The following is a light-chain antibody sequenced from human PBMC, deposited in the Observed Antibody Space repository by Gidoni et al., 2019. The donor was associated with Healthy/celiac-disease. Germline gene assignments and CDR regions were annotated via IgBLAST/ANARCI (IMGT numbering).Light chain of an antibody. CDR3: QQYDNLPLT. CDR2: EAS. Sequence: DIQMTQSPSSLSASVGDRVTITCHASQDISNYLNWYQQKPGKAPKLLIYEASNLETGVPSRFSGSGSGTDFTFTISSLQPEDIATYYWQQYDNLPLTFGGGTKVEIK. CDR1: QDISNY. V-gene: IGKV1-33*01. J-gene: IGKJ4*01.